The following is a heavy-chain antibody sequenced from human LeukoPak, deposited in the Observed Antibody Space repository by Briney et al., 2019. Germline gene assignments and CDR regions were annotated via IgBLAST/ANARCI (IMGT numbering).Heavy chain of an antibody. CDR1: GFTFSNTW. Sequence: GSLRLSCAASGFTFSNTWMNWIRQPPGKGLEWVGEIKHSGSTNYKQSLKSRVTISVDTSKDQFSLKLSSVTAADTAVYYCARGSLNSSGYYYYFDYWGQGTLVTVSS. V-gene: IGHV4-34*01. J-gene: IGHJ4*02. CDR2: IKHSGST. D-gene: IGHD3-22*01. CDR3: ARGSLNSSGYYYYFDY.